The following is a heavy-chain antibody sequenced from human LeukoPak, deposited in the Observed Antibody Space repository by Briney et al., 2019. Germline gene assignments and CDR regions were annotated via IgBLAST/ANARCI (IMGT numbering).Heavy chain of an antibody. D-gene: IGHD5-12*01. Sequence: ASVKVSCTASGYTFTAYYLHWVRQAPGQGLEWVGWINSNGGGTGYAQKFQGRVTMTRDTSITTVYMELSRLRSDDTAVYFCAREDIVATKVFDMWGRGTMVTVSS. J-gene: IGHJ3*02. CDR1: GYTFTAYY. CDR3: AREDIVATKVFDM. V-gene: IGHV1-2*02. CDR2: INSNGGGT.